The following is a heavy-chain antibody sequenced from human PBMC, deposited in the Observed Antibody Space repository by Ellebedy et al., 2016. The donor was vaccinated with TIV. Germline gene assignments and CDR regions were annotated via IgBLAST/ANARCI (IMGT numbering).Heavy chain of an antibody. Sequence: AASVKVSCKASGYTFTSYGISWVRQAPGQGLEWMGGIIPIFGTANYAQKFQGRVTITADASTSTAYMELSSLRSEDTAVYYCARERDTGDGYNHYWGQGTLVTVSS. CDR1: GYTFTSYG. CDR2: IIPIFGTA. J-gene: IGHJ4*02. D-gene: IGHD5-24*01. CDR3: ARERDTGDGYNHY. V-gene: IGHV1-69*13.